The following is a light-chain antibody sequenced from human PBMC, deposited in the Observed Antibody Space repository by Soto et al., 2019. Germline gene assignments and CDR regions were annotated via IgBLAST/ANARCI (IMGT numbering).Light chain of an antibody. J-gene: IGKJ1*01. V-gene: IGKV1-5*01. Sequence: DIQMTQSPSTLSASVGDRVTITCRASQSISSWLAWYQQKPGKATKLLINDASSLESGVPSRFSGRGSGTKFTLTIISLQPDDFATYYCQQYNSYWTFGQGTKVDIK. CDR3: QQYNSYWT. CDR1: QSISSW. CDR2: DAS.